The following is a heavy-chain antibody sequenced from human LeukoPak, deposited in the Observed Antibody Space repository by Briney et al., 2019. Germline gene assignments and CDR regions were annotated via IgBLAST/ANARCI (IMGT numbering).Heavy chain of an antibody. V-gene: IGHV3-11*03. CDR2: ISGSTSYT. D-gene: IGHD3-10*01. CDR3: ARAMIRGVISAFDI. J-gene: IGHJ3*02. CDR1: RFTFSDYY. Sequence: KPGGSLRLSCAASRFTFSDYYMSWIRQSPGKGLEWISYISGSTSYTNYADSVKGRFTISRDNAKNSLYLQMNSLRAKDTAVYYCARAMIRGVISAFDIWGRGTMVTVSS.